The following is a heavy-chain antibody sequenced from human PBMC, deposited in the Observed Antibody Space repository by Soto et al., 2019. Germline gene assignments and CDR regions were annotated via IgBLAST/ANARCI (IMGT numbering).Heavy chain of an antibody. CDR1: GFTFSSYA. Sequence: GGSLRLSCAASGFTFSSYAMSWVRQAPGKGLEWVSAISGSGGSTYYADSVKGRFTISRDNSKNTLYLQMNSLRAEDTAVYYCAKGDGRGYYIGGCFDYWGQGTLVTVSS. CDR2: ISGSGGST. J-gene: IGHJ4*02. V-gene: IGHV3-23*01. D-gene: IGHD3-22*01. CDR3: AKGDGRGYYIGGCFDY.